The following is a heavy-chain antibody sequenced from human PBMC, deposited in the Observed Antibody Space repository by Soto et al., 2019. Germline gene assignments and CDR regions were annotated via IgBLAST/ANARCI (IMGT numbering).Heavy chain of an antibody. J-gene: IGHJ4*02. Sequence: GGSLRLSCAASGFTFSSYAMSWVRQAPGKGLEWVSAISGSGGSTYYADSVKGRFTISRDTSKNTLYLQMNSLRAEDTALYYCAKSYSSNWYDYFDYWGQGTLVTVSS. CDR2: ISGSGGST. D-gene: IGHD6-13*01. V-gene: IGHV3-23*01. CDR3: AKSYSSNWYDYFDY. CDR1: GFTFSSYA.